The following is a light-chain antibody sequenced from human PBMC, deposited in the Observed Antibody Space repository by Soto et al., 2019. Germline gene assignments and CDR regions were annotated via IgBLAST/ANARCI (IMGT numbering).Light chain of an antibody. V-gene: IGKV3-20*01. Sequence: EIVLTQSPGTLSLSPGERATLSCRASQSVSSSYLAWYQQQPGQAPRLLIYGASSRATGIPARFSGSGSGTDFTLTISRLEPEDFAVYYCQQYGRSPFAFGPGTKVDIK. CDR2: GAS. CDR1: QSVSSSY. CDR3: QQYGRSPFA. J-gene: IGKJ3*01.